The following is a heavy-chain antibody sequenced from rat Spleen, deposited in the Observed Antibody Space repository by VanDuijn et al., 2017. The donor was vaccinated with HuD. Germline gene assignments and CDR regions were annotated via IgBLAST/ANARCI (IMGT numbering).Heavy chain of an antibody. Sequence: QVQLKESGPGLVQPSQTLSLTCTVSGFSLIRYNVHWVRQPPGKGLEWMGVIWGNGETNYKSALKSRLSISRDTSKSQVFLKMNSLQTDDTGTYYCTIHPRYWGQGVMVTVSS. V-gene: IGHV2-13*01. D-gene: IGHD3-1*01. J-gene: IGHJ2*01. CDR2: IWGNGET. CDR3: TIHPRY. CDR1: GFSLIRYN.